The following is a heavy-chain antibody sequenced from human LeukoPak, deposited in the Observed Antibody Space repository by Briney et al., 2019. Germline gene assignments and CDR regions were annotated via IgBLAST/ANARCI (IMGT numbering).Heavy chain of an antibody. D-gene: IGHD5-24*01. Sequence: SVKVSCKASEGTFSSYAISWVRQAPGQGLEWMGGIIPIFGTANYAQKFQGRVTITADESTSTAYMELSSLRSEDTAVYYCAREPEVEMATTEPTYNYYYYGMDVWGQGTTVTVSS. CDR2: IIPIFGTA. J-gene: IGHJ6*02. CDR1: EGTFSSYA. V-gene: IGHV1-69*13. CDR3: AREPEVEMATTEPTYNYYYYGMDV.